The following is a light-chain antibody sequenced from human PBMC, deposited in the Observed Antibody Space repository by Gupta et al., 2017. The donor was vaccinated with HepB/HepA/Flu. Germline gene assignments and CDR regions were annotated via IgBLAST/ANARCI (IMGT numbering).Light chain of an antibody. CDR1: SSDVGGYNY. CDR2: DVS. CDR3: CSYTSGGTQL. Sequence: QSALTQPASVSGSPGQPITISCTGSSSDVGGYNYVSWYQQYPGTAPKLMIYDVSNRPSGVSNRFSGSKSGNTASLTISGLQTEDEADYYCCSYTSGGTQLFGWGTKLTVL. V-gene: IGLV2-14*03. J-gene: IGLJ3*02.